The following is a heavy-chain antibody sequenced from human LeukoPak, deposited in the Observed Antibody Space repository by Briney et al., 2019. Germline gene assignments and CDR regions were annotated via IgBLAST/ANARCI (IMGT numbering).Heavy chain of an antibody. D-gene: IGHD6-19*01. CDR1: GYTFTSYD. V-gene: IGHV1-8*02. J-gene: IGHJ4*02. Sequence: ASVKVSCKASGYTFTSYDINWVRQATGQGLEWMGWMNPNSGNTGYAQKFQGRVTMTRDTSISTAYMELSRLRSDDTAVYYCARCEGIAVAGSDYWGQGTLVTVSS. CDR2: MNPNSGNT. CDR3: ARCEGIAVAGSDY.